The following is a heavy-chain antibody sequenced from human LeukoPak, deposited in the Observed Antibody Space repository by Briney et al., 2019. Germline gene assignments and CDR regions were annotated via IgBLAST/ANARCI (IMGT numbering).Heavy chain of an antibody. CDR3: ASPISLGHDAFDI. D-gene: IGHD7-27*01. CDR1: GYSFTSYW. CDR2: IDPSDSYT. J-gene: IGHJ3*02. V-gene: IGHV5-10-1*01. Sequence: GESLKISCKGSGYSFTSYWISWVRQMPGKGLEWMGRIDPSDSYTNYSPSFQGHVTISADKSISTAYLQWSSLKASDTAMYYCASPISLGHDAFDIWGQGTMVTVSS.